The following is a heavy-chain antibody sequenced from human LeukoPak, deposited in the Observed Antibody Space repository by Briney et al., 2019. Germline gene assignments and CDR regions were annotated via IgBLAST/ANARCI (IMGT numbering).Heavy chain of an antibody. CDR3: ARATYGDLYYFDY. Sequence: GASVKVSCKASGYSLTRYVISWLRQAPGQGLEWMGWISAYNGNTNYAQKLQGRVTMTTDTSTSTAYMELWSLRSFDTAVYYCARATYGDLYYFDYWGQGTLVTVSS. CDR1: GYSLTRYV. CDR2: ISAYNGNT. J-gene: IGHJ4*02. V-gene: IGHV1-18*01. D-gene: IGHD4-17*01.